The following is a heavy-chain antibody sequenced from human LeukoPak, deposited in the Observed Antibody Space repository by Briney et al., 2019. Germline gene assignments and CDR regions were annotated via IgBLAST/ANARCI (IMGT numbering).Heavy chain of an antibody. CDR2: MNPNSGNT. J-gene: IGHJ4*02. D-gene: IGHD4-23*01. V-gene: IGHV1-8*03. CDR3: AGGPRWAKTNFGY. CDR1: GYTFTSYD. Sequence: ASVKVSCKASGYTFTSYDINWVRQATGRGLEWMGWMNPNSGNTGYAQKFQGRVTITRNTSISTAYMELSSLRSEDTDVYYCAGGPRWAKTNFGYWGQGTLVTVSS.